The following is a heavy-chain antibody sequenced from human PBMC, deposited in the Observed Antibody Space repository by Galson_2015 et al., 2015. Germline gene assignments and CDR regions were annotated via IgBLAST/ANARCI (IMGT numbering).Heavy chain of an antibody. V-gene: IGHV6-1*01. Sequence: CAISGDSVSSNSAAWNWIRQSPSRGLEWLGRTYYRSKWYNDYAVSVKSRITINPDTSKNQFSLQLNSVTPEDTTVYYCAREDRAQQLAKEDAFDIWGQGTMVTVSS. CDR2: TYYRSKWYN. CDR3: AREDRAQQLAKEDAFDI. D-gene: IGHD6-13*01. J-gene: IGHJ3*02. CDR1: GDSVSSNSAA.